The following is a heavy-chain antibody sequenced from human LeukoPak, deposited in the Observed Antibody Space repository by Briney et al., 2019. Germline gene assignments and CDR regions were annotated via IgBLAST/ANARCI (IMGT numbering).Heavy chain of an antibody. D-gene: IGHD3-22*01. CDR2: IIPIFGTA. CDR1: GGTFSSYA. J-gene: IGHJ4*02. V-gene: IGHV1-69*13. Sequence: GASVKVSCKASGGTFSSYAISWVRQAPGQGLEWMGGIIPIFGTANYAQKFQGRVTITADESTSTAYMELSSLRSEDTAVYYCARTRDYYDSSGYSLFDYWGQGTLVTVS. CDR3: ARTRDYYDSSGYSLFDY.